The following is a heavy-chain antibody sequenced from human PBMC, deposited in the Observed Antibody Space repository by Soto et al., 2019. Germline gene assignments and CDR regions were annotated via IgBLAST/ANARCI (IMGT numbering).Heavy chain of an antibody. CDR2: VYHTGTT. V-gene: IGHV4-4*02. CDR3: ARLVYDTRLNYMYFDF. Sequence: SETLSLTCDVSGDSISSINWWIWVRQPPGKGLQWIGEVYHTGTTNYNPSLKSRVTISVDKSQNHFSLNVTSVTAADTAIYFCARLVYDTRLNYMYFDFWGQGTLVTVSS. J-gene: IGHJ4*02. D-gene: IGHD3-10*01. CDR1: GDSISSINW.